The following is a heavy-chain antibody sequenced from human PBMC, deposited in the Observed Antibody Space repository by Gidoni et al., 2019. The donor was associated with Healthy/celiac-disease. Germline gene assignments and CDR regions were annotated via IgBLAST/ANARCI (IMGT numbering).Heavy chain of an antibody. J-gene: IGHJ1*01. V-gene: IGHV3-66*01. Sequence: VQLVESGGGLVQPGGSLRISCAASGFTVSSNYSGLVRQAPGKGLGWVSVIYSGGSTYYPDSVQGRFTISRDNSKNTLYLQMNSLRAEDTAVYYCARRGRLWSGDEYFQHWGQGTLVTVSS. CDR1: GFTVSSNY. CDR2: IYSGGST. CDR3: ARRGRLWSGDEYFQH. D-gene: IGHD2-21*01.